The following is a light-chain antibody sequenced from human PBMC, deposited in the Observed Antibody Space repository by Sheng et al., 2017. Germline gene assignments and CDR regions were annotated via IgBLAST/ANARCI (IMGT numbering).Light chain of an antibody. CDR1: QSVSSY. J-gene: IGKJ5*01. V-gene: IGKV3-11*01. CDR3: QQYDSEIT. Sequence: EIVLTQSPATLSLSPGERATLSCRASQSVSSYLAWYQQKPGQAPRLLIYDASTRATGIPDRFSGSGSETDFTLTISSLQPDDFATYYCQQYDSEITFGQGTRLEIK. CDR2: DAS.